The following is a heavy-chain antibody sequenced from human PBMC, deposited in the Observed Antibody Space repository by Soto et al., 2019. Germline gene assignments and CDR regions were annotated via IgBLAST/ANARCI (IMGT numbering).Heavy chain of an antibody. V-gene: IGHV4-30-2*06. CDR3: ASVGGYDSFEY. CDR1: GASISYGGFS. D-gene: IGHD5-12*01. CDR2: IDHLEST. J-gene: IGHJ4*02. Sequence: TLSLTCTVSGASISYGGFSWSWILHSPGKGLEWIGYIDHLESTYFHPSFKSRLTMSIDRTRNQFSLKLSSVTAADMAVYYCASVGGYDSFEYWGQGALVSVSS.